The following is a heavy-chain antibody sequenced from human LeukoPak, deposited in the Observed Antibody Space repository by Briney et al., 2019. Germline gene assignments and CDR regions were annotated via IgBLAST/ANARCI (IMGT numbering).Heavy chain of an antibody. Sequence: PGGSLRVSCAASGFTFTHYWMTWVRQAPGKGLEWVANIKQDGSEKNYVDSVKGRFTISRDNAKNSLSLRMNSLSAEDTAVYYCATGYSSGWYFYFQHWGQGSLVSVSS. CDR3: ATGYSSGWYFYFQH. CDR1: GFTFTHYW. CDR2: IKQDGSEK. J-gene: IGHJ1*01. V-gene: IGHV3-7*01. D-gene: IGHD6-19*01.